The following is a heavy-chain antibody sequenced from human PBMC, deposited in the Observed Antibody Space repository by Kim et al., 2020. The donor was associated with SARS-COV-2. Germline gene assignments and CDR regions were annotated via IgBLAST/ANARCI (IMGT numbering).Heavy chain of an antibody. V-gene: IGHV3-21*01. Sequence: GGSLRLSCAASGFTFSSYTMNWVRQSPGKGLEWVSSIRSSGSNIYYADSVKGRITLSRDNAKNSRFLQMHRLRAEDTAMYYCSRSQDSSGWYTSYYYGLDVWGQGTTVTVSS. D-gene: IGHD6-19*01. CDR3: SRSQDSSGWYTSYYYGLDV. J-gene: IGHJ6*02. CDR2: IRSSGSNI. CDR1: GFTFSSYT.